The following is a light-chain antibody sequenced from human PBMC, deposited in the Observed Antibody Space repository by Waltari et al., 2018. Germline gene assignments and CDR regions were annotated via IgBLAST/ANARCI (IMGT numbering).Light chain of an antibody. CDR2: ENT. V-gene: IGLV1-51*02. CDR1: RSNIGNNY. J-gene: IGLJ7*01. Sequence: QSVLTQPPSVSAAPGQRVTISCSGGRSNIGNNYVSWYRQFPGTAPKLLIYENTERPTGMPGRFAGSKSGTSATLDITGLQAGDEADYYCGTWDSSLSGAVFGGGTHLTVL. CDR3: GTWDSSLSGAV.